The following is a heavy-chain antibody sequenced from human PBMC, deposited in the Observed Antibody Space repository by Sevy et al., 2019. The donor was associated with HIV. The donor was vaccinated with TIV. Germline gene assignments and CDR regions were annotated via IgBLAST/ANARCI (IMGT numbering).Heavy chain of an antibody. Sequence: GGSLRLSCAASGFTFSSYAMSWVRQAPGKGLEWVSAISGSGGSTYYADSVKGRFTISSDNSKNTLYLQMNSLRAEDTAVYYCAKDYSSSWYELDYWGQGTLVTVSS. D-gene: IGHD6-13*01. V-gene: IGHV3-23*01. J-gene: IGHJ4*02. CDR2: ISGSGGST. CDR3: AKDYSSSWYELDY. CDR1: GFTFSSYA.